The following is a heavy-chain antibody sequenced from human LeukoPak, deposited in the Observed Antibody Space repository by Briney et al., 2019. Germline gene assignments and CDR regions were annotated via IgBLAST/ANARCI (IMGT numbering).Heavy chain of an antibody. CDR2: IYHSGST. V-gene: IGHV4-30-2*01. CDR1: GGSISSGGYS. CDR3: ARADIVATVYDY. D-gene: IGHD5-12*01. J-gene: IGHJ4*02. Sequence: SETLSLTCAVSGGSISSGGYSWSWIRQPPGKGLEWIGYIYHSGSTYHNPSLKSRVTISVDRSKNQFSLKLSSVTAADTAVYYCARADIVATVYDYWGQGTLVTVSS.